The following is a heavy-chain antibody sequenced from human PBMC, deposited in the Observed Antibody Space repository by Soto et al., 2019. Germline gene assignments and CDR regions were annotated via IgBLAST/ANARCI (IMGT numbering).Heavy chain of an antibody. D-gene: IGHD5-18*01. CDR3: ARENRSWIQLWTSYYFDY. V-gene: IGHV1-18*01. Sequence: QVQLVQSGAEVKKPGASVKVSCKASGYTFTSYGISWVRQAPGQGLEWMGWISAYNGNTNYAQKLQGRVTMTTDTPTSTAYMELRSLRSDDTAVYYCARENRSWIQLWTSYYFDYWGQGTLVTVSS. CDR2: ISAYNGNT. CDR1: GYTFTSYG. J-gene: IGHJ4*02.